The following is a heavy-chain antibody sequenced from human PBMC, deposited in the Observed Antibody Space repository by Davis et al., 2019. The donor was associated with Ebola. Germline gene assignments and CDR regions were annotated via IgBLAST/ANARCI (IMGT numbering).Heavy chain of an antibody. D-gene: IGHD2-15*01. J-gene: IGHJ3*02. CDR2: ITPFNGNT. Sequence: SVKVSCKASGYTFTYRYLHWVRQAPGQALEWMGWITPFNGNTNYAQKFQDRVTITRDRSMSTAYMELSSLRSEDTAMYYCASSVVVAATQSDAFDIWGQGTMVTVSS. CDR3: ASSVVVAATQSDAFDI. CDR1: GYTFTYRY. V-gene: IGHV1-45*02.